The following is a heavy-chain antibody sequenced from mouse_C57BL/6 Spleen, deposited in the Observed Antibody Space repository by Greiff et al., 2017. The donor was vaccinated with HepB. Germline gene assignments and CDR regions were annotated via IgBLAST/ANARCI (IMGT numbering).Heavy chain of an antibody. CDR1: GYTFTSYW. V-gene: IGHV1-59*01. CDR2: IDPSDSYT. Sequence: QVQLQQPGAELVRPGTSVKLSCKASGYTFTSYWMHWVKQRPGQGLEWIGVIDPSDSYTNYNQKFKGKATLTVDTSSSTAYMQLSSLTSEDSAVYYCARERMVRGFAYWGQGTLVTVSA. D-gene: IGHD2-3*01. CDR3: ARERMVRGFAY. J-gene: IGHJ3*01.